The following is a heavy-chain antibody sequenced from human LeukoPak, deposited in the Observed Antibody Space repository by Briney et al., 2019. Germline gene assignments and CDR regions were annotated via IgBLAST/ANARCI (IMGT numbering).Heavy chain of an antibody. Sequence: SETLSLTCTVSGGSISSYYWSWIRQPPGKGLEWIGYIYYSGSTYYNPSLKSQVTISIDTSKNQFSLKLSSVTAADTAVYYCARDRGGLGATDYWGQGTLVTVSS. CDR1: GGSISSYY. CDR2: IYYSGST. V-gene: IGHV4-59*12. J-gene: IGHJ4*02. CDR3: ARDRGGLGATDY. D-gene: IGHD1-26*01.